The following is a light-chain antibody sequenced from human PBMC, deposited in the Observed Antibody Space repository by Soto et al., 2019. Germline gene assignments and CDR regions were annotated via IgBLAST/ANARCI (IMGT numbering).Light chain of an antibody. CDR2: DVS. J-gene: IGLJ1*01. V-gene: IGLV2-14*03. CDR3: SAVTRTTYV. Sequence: QSALTQPASVSGSPGQSITISCTGTSSDVGGNKYVSWYQHYPGKAPKLMICDVSNRPSGVSNRFSGSKSGNTASLTISGLQAEDEADYSCSAVTRTTYVSGTGTKLTDL. CDR1: SSDVGGNKY.